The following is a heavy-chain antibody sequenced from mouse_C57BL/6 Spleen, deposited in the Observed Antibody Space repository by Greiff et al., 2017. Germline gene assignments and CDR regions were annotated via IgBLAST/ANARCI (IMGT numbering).Heavy chain of an antibody. Sequence: VQLQQSGAELVRPGASVTLSCKASGYTFTDYEMYWVKQTPVHGLEWIGAIDPETGGTAYNQKFKGKAILTADKSSSTAYMELRSLTSEDSAVYYCTRRPLGDYAMDYWGQGTSVTVSS. J-gene: IGHJ4*01. CDR3: TRRPLGDYAMDY. D-gene: IGHD6-1*01. CDR1: GYTFTDYE. V-gene: IGHV1-15*01. CDR2: IDPETGGT.